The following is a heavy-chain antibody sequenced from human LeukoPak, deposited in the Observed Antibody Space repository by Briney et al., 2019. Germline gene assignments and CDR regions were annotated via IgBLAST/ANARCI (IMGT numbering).Heavy chain of an antibody. CDR1: GFTFSDYY. J-gene: IGHJ4*02. V-gene: IGHV3-11*04. CDR2: ISSSGSTI. CDR3: ARDLTSYYYDSSGYYYVNYFDY. D-gene: IGHD3-22*01. Sequence: GGSLRLSCAASGFTFSDYYMGWMRQAPGKGLEWVSYISSSGSTIYYADSVKGRFTISRDNAKNSLYLQMNSLRAEDTAVYYCARDLTSYYYDSSGYYYVNYFDYWGQGTLVTVSS.